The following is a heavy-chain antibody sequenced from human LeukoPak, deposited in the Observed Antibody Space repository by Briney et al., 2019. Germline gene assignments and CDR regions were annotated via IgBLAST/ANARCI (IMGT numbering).Heavy chain of an antibody. Sequence: GGSLRLSCAASGFTFSSYSMNWVRQAPGKGLEWVSYISSSSSTIYYADSVKGRFTISRDNAKNSLYLQMNSLRAEDTAVYYCARSRFEWEPYFDYWGQGTLVTVSS. J-gene: IGHJ4*02. D-gene: IGHD1-26*01. CDR1: GFTFSSYS. CDR2: ISSSSSTI. CDR3: ARSRFEWEPYFDY. V-gene: IGHV3-48*04.